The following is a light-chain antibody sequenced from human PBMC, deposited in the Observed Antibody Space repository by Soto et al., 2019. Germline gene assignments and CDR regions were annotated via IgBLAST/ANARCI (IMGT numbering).Light chain of an antibody. V-gene: IGKV1-5*03. Sequence: DIQMNQSPSTLSASVGDRVTITCRASQSISSWLAWYQQKPGKAPKLLIYKASSLESGVPSRFSGSGSGTEFTLTISSLQPDDFATYYCQQYESLPLPFGQVGRLAIK. J-gene: IGKJ5*01. CDR3: QQYESLPLP. CDR1: QSISSW. CDR2: KAS.